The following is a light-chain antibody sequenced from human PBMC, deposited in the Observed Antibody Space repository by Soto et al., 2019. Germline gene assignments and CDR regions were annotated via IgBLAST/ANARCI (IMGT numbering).Light chain of an antibody. J-gene: IGLJ3*02. CDR1: SSDVGGYNS. Sequence: QSALTQPASASGSPGQSITISCTETSSDVGGYNSVSWYQQHPGKAPKLMIFDVSNRPSGVSNRFSGSKSGNTASLTISGLHTEDEADYYCSSYTTTSTLWVFGGGTKLTVL. CDR2: DVS. V-gene: IGLV2-14*01. CDR3: SSYTTTSTLWV.